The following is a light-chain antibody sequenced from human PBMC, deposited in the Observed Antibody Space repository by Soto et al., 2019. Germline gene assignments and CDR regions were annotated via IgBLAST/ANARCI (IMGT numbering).Light chain of an antibody. CDR1: QSVSSN. J-gene: IGKJ1*01. CDR2: DAS. CDR3: QQYHNWPIT. V-gene: IGKV3-15*01. Sequence: EIVMTQSPATLSVSPGESATLSCRASQSVSSNLAWHQQKPGQAPRILMYDASTRATGISARFSGSGSGTEFTLTISSLQSEDFAVYYCQQYHNWPITFGQGTKVDI.